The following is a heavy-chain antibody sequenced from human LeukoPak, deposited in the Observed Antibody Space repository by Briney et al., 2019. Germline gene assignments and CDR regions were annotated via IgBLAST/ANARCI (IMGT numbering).Heavy chain of an antibody. CDR3: ARALGYCSSTSCFAWFDP. Sequence: ASVTVSYRASGYTFTVYYMHRVRQAPGQGREGMGWINPNSGGTNYAQKFQGRVTFTRDTSISTAYMELSRLRSDDTAVYYCARALGYCSSTSCFAWFDPWGQGTLVTVSS. CDR1: GYTFTVYY. CDR2: INPNSGGT. J-gene: IGHJ5*02. D-gene: IGHD2-2*01. V-gene: IGHV1-2*02.